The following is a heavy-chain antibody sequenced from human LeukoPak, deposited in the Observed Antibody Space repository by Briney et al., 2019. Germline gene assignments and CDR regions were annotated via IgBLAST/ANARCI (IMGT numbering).Heavy chain of an antibody. CDR3: ARDGAAGGHGVPHT. V-gene: IGHV3-48*03. D-gene: IGHD4-17*01. CDR2: IISSGSTI. J-gene: IGHJ5*02. Sequence: SGGSLRLSCEAPGFSFSTREMNWVRQAPGKGPEWVSYIISSGSTIYYADSVQGRFTTSRDNAKNLLFLQMNSLRPEDTGVYYCARDGAAGGHGVPHTWGQGTLVTVSS. CDR1: GFSFSTRE.